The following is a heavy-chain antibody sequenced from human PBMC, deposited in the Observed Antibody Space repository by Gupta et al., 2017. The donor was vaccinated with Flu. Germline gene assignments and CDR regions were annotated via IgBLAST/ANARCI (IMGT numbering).Heavy chain of an antibody. CDR1: GGSISSGGFY. CDR2: ILYGGST. J-gene: IGHJ6*02. CDR3: ARVYGDFDAYYCYGVDV. V-gene: IGHV4-31*03. Sequence: QVQLQESGSGLVKTSQTLSLTCTVSGGSISSGGFYWTWIRQHPGKGLELIGYILYGGSTFYKPSHKNRVIISMDSSKNQSTLKLNSVTAADTATYYCARVYGDFDAYYCYGVDVWGQGSTVVVS. D-gene: IGHD4-17*01.